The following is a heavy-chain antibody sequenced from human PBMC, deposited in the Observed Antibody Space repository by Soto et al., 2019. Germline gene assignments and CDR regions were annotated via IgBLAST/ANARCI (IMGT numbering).Heavy chain of an antibody. J-gene: IGHJ6*02. CDR3: ARVRFGQWGYAMDV. CDR1: GITFSDCY. D-gene: IGHD3-10*01. Sequence: QVHLVESGGGLVKPGGSLRLSCAASGITFSDCYMNWIRQAPGKGLEWVSYMSSSGNNINYAGSVRGRFTFARDNAKNSLYLQMTSRRAEDTAIYYCARVRFGQWGYAMDVCGQGTTVTVSS. CDR2: MSSSGNNI. V-gene: IGHV3-11*01.